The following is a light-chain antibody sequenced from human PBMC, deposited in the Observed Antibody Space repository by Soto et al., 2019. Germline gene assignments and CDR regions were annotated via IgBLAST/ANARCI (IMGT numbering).Light chain of an antibody. CDR1: QSVSGY. J-gene: IGKJ2*01. Sequence: DIVLTQSPVTLSLSPGERATLSCRASQSVSGYLAWYQQKPGQAPRLLIYDASNRATGIPARFSGSVSGTDFTLTISSLEPEDFAVYYCQQRSNWPPMYTFGQGTKLEIK. CDR3: QQRSNWPPMYT. V-gene: IGKV3-11*01. CDR2: DAS.